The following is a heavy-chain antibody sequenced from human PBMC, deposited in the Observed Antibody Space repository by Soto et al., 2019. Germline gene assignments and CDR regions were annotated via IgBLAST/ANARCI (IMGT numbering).Heavy chain of an antibody. CDR1: GGSISSYH. V-gene: IGHV4-59*01. CDR2: IYYSGST. Sequence: ASETLSLTCTVSGGSISSYHWSWIRQPPGKGLEWIGYIYYSGSTNYNPSLKSRVTISVDTSKNQFSLKLSSVTAADTAVYYCARVWGGAFDIWGQGTMVTVSS. J-gene: IGHJ3*02. CDR3: ARVWGGAFDI. D-gene: IGHD3-10*01.